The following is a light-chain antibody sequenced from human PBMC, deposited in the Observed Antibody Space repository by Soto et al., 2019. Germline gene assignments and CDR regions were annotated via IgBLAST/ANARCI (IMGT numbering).Light chain of an antibody. CDR1: QSISNY. V-gene: IGKV1-39*01. CDR2: AAS. J-gene: IGKJ1*01. Sequence: DIHMTQSPSSLSASVGDRVTITCRASQSISNYLNWYQQNPGKAPKVLIYAASSLQSGVPSRFSGSASRTDFTPTISSLQPEDFATYYCQQSYSTPWTFXQGTKVDIK. CDR3: QQSYSTPWT.